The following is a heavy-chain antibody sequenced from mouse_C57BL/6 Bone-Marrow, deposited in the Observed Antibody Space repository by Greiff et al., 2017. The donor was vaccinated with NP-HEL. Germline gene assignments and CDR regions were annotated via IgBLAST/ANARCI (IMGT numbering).Heavy chain of an antibody. J-gene: IGHJ2*01. CDR1: GFSLTSSG. Sequence: QVQLQQSGPGLVQPSQSLSITCTVSGFSLTSSGVHWVRQSPGKGLAWLGVIWSGGSTDYNAAFISRLSISKDNSKSQVFFKMNSLQADDTAIYYCARKAAQATYFDYWGQGTTLTVSS. CDR2: IWSGGST. V-gene: IGHV2-2*01. D-gene: IGHD3-2*02. CDR3: ARKAAQATYFDY.